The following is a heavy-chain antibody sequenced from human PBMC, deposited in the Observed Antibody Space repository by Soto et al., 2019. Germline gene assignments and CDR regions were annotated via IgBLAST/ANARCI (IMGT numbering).Heavy chain of an antibody. J-gene: IGHJ5*02. CDR2: IDWDDDK. D-gene: IGHD3-3*01. Sequence: SGPTLVNPTQTLTLTCTFSGFSLSTSGMRVSWIRQPPGKALEWLARIDWDDDKFYSTSLKTRLTISKDTSKNQVVLTMTNMDPVDTATYYCARSNLYYDFDWFDPWGQGTLVTVSS. V-gene: IGHV2-70*04. CDR1: GFSLSTSGMR. CDR3: ARSNLYYDFDWFDP.